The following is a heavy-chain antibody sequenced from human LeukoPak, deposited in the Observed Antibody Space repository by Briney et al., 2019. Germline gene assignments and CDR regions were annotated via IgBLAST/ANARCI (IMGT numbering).Heavy chain of an antibody. CDR2: ISGSGGST. V-gene: IGHV3-23*01. Sequence: GSLRLSCAASGFTFSSYAMSWVRPAPGKGLEWVSAISGSGGSTYYADSVKGRFTISRDNSKNTLYLQMNSLRAEDTAVYYCAKALRGSTSCFFDYWGQGTLVTVSS. CDR3: AKALRGSTSCFFDY. D-gene: IGHD2-2*01. CDR1: GFTFSSYA. J-gene: IGHJ4*02.